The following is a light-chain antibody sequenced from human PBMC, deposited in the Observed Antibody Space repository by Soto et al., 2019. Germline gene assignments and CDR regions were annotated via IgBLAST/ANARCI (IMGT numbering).Light chain of an antibody. CDR1: QSVSSY. CDR3: QQRSNWP. CDR2: DAS. V-gene: IGKV3-11*01. J-gene: IGKJ2*01. Sequence: EIVLTQSPATLSLSPGERATLSCRASQSVSSYLAWYQQKPGQAPRLLIYDASNRATGIPARFSGSGPGTDFTLTISSLEPEDFAVYYCQQRSNWPFGQGTKLDIK.